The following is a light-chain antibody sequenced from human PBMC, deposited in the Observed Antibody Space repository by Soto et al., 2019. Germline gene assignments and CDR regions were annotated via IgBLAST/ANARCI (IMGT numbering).Light chain of an antibody. Sequence: QSVLTQPPSASGTPGQRVTISCSGSSSNIGSNTLNWYQQLPGTAPKLLIYNNNKRPSGVPDRFSGSKSGTSASLALSGLQSEDEADYYCAAWDDSLNGLVFGNGTKLT. CDR3: AAWDDSLNGLV. V-gene: IGLV1-44*01. J-gene: IGLJ1*01. CDR1: SSNIGSNT. CDR2: NNN.